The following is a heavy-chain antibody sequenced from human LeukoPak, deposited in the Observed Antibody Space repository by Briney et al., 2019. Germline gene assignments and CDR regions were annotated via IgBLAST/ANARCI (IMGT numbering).Heavy chain of an antibody. V-gene: IGHV3-23*01. CDR1: GFTVSSNY. J-gene: IGHJ4*02. Sequence: PGGSLRLSCAASGFTVSSNYMSWVRQAPGKGLEWVSTISVGVEYIFYADSVKGRFTISRDDSNNALYLQMHSLRAEDTALYYCASGPPFLKYFEYWGQGTLVTVSS. CDR3: ASGPPFLKYFEY. D-gene: IGHD3-3*01. CDR2: ISVGVEYI.